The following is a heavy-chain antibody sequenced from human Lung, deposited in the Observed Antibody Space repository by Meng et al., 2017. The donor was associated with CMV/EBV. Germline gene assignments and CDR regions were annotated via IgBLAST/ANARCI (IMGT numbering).Heavy chain of an antibody. CDR3: ARTRIEVEPDGRKIKYYNYGMDV. Sequence: SVXVSXXASGYTFTSYDINWVRQATGQGLEWMGWMNPNSGNTGYAQKFQGRVTLTRVTSISTAYMELSSLTSDDTAVYYCARTRIEVEPDGRKIKYYNYGMDVWGRGXTVTVSS. V-gene: IGHV1-8*02. CDR2: MNPNSGNT. J-gene: IGHJ6*02. CDR1: GYTFTSYD. D-gene: IGHD2-2*01.